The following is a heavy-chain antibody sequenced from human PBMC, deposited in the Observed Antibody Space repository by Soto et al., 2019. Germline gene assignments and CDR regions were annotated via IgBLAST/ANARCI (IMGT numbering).Heavy chain of an antibody. D-gene: IGHD4-17*01. CDR1: GYSFTSYW. CDR2: IYPGDSDT. Sequence: GESLKISCKGSGYSFTSYWIGWVRQMPGKGLEWMGIIYPGDSDTRYSPSFQGQVTISADKSISTAYLQWSSLKASDTAMYYCARSRVTTVVNLAYYYCGVDVWGPGTTVTVAS. CDR3: ARSRVTTVVNLAYYYCGVDV. V-gene: IGHV5-51*01. J-gene: IGHJ6*02.